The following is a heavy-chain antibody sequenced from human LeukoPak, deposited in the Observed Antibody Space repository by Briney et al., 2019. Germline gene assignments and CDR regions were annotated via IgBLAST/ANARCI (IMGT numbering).Heavy chain of an antibody. J-gene: IGHJ4*02. V-gene: IGHV4-59*11. CDR3: ARELCSTTTCYFDY. D-gene: IGHD2-2*01. Sequence: PSETLSLTCSVSGGPISSHHWSWLPQPPGKGLEWIGYIYYTGSTNYNPSLKSRVTISVDTSKNQFSLKLNSVTAADTAVYYCARELCSTTTCYFDYWGQGTLVTVSS. CDR2: IYYTGST. CDR1: GGPISSHH.